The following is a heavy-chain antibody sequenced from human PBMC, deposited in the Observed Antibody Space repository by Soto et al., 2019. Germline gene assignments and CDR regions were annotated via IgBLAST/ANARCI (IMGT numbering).Heavy chain of an antibody. J-gene: IGHJ3*02. CDR3: AKLGSYYDILTGYATVCAFDI. Sequence: GGSLRLSCAASGFTFSSFHMNWVRQAPGRGLEWVAYITSSSDTIYYSDSVKGRFTISRDNSKNTLYLQMNSLRDEDTAVYYCAKLGSYYDILTGYATVCAFDIWGQGTMVTVSS. V-gene: IGHV3-48*02. CDR2: ITSSSDTI. D-gene: IGHD3-9*01. CDR1: GFTFSSFH.